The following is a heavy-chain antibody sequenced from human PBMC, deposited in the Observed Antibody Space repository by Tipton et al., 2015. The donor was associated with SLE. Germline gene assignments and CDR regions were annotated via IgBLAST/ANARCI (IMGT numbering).Heavy chain of an antibody. V-gene: IGHV1-2*02. J-gene: IGHJ4*02. CDR1: GYTFTDYY. CDR2: INPNSGGT. Sequence: QLVQSGAEVKRPGASVKVSCKASGYTFTDYYMHWVRQAPGQGLEWMGWINPNSGGTNYAQNFQGRVTMTRDTSISTAYMELSRLRSDDTALYYCARGWYYDFWSGYYTRGFDFWGQGTLVTVSS. D-gene: IGHD3-3*01. CDR3: ARGWYYDFWSGYYTRGFDF.